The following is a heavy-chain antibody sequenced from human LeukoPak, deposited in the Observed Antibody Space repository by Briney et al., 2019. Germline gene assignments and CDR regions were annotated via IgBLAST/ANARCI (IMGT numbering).Heavy chain of an antibody. D-gene: IGHD2-2*01. Sequence: PSETLSLTCTVSGGSISSYYWSWIRQPPGKGLEWIGRIYTSGSTNYNPSLKSRVTISVDTSKNQFSLKLSSVTAADTAVYYCARGGSTSPSGNNWFDSWGQGTLVTVSS. CDR3: ARGGSTSPSGNNWFDS. V-gene: IGHV4-4*08. CDR1: GGSISSYY. CDR2: IYTSGST. J-gene: IGHJ5*01.